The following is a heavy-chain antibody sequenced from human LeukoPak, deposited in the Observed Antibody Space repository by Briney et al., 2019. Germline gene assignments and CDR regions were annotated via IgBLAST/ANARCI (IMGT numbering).Heavy chain of an antibody. CDR3: ARGNWNDVVGYYFDY. CDR1: GGSISSYY. D-gene: IGHD1-1*01. J-gene: IGHJ4*02. CDR2: IYYSGST. Sequence: KSSETLCLTCTVSGGSISSYYWSWIRQPPGKGLEWIGYIYYSGSTSYNPSLKSRVTISVDTSKNQFSLKLSSVTAADTAVYYCARGNWNDVVGYYFDYWGQGTLVTVSS. V-gene: IGHV4-59*08.